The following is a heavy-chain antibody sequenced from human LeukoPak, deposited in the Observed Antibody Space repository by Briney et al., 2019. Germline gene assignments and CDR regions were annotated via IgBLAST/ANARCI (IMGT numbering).Heavy chain of an antibody. CDR1: GYTFTGYY. V-gene: IGHV1-2*02. CDR2: INPNSGGT. J-gene: IGHJ4*02. CDR3: ARGAGYCSGGSCYVRGETNNDY. D-gene: IGHD2-15*01. Sequence: ASVKVSCKASGYTFTGYYMHWVRQAPGQGLEWMGWINPNSGGTNYAQKFQGRVTMTRDTSISTAYMELSRLRSDDTAVYYCARGAGYCSGGSCYVRGETNNDYWGQGTLVTVSS.